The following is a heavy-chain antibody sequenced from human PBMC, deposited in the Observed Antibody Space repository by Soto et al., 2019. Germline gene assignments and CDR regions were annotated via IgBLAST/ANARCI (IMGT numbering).Heavy chain of an antibody. V-gene: IGHV3-30-3*01. CDR2: ISYDGSNK. CDR3: ARDVDYGGNAYFDY. Sequence: VAVISYDGSNKYYADSVKGRFTISRDNSKNTLYLQMNSLRAEDTAVYYCARDVDYGGNAYFDYWGQGTLVTVSS. J-gene: IGHJ4*02. D-gene: IGHD4-17*01.